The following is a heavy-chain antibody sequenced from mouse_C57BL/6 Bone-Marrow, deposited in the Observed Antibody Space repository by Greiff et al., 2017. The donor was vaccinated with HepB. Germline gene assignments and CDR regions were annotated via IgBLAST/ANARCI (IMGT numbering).Heavy chain of an antibody. CDR2: IHPNSGST. V-gene: IGHV1-64*01. D-gene: IGHD1-1*01. J-gene: IGHJ2*01. CDR1: GYTFTSYW. Sequence: QVQLQQPGAELVKPGASVKLSCKASGYTFTSYWMHWVKQGPGQGLEWIGMIHPNSGSTNYNEKFKSKATLTVDKSSSTAYMQLSSLTSEDSAVYYCARDYGSCFDYWGQGTTLTVSS. CDR3: ARDYGSCFDY.